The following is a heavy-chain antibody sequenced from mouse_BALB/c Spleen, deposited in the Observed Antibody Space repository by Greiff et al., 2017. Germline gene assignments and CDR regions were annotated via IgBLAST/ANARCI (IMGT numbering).Heavy chain of an antibody. Sequence: EVMLVESGAELVRPGALVKLSCKASGFNIKDYYMHWVKQRPEQGLEWIGWIDPENGNTIYDPKFQGKASITADTSSNTAYLQLSSLTSEDTAVYYCATALMDYWGQGTSVTVSS. CDR2: IDPENGNT. CDR3: ATALMDY. V-gene: IGHV14-1*02. CDR1: GFNIKDYY. J-gene: IGHJ4*01.